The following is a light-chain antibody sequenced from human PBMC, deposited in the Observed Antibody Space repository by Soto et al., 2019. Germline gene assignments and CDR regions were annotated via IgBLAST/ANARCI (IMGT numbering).Light chain of an antibody. J-gene: IGLJ2*01. CDR3: SSYGGTNNLL. CDR2: EVH. V-gene: IGLV2-8*01. CDR1: SSDVGGYKY. Sequence: QSALTQPPSASGSPGQSVTISCTGTSSDVGGYKYVSWYQQHPGKAPKLMIFEVHKRPSGVPDRFSGSKSDNTASLTVSGLQAEDEADYYWSSYGGTNNLLFGGGTKLTVL.